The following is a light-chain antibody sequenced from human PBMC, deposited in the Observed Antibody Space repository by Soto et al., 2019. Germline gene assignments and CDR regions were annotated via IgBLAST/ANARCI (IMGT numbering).Light chain of an antibody. Sequence: EIVLTQSPATLSLSPVERATLSCRASQSVSSYLDWYQQKPGQAPRLLIYGASNRATGIPDRFSGSGSGTDFTLTISGLEPEDFAVYYCQQYGNSPLTFGAGTKVDIK. V-gene: IGKV3-11*01. CDR3: QQYGNSPLT. CDR1: QSVSSY. CDR2: GAS. J-gene: IGKJ4*01.